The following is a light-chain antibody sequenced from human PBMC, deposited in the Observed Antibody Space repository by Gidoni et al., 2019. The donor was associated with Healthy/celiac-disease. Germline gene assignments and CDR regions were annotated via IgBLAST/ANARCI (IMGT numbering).Light chain of an antibody. J-gene: IGLJ2*01. V-gene: IGLV2-14*01. Sequence: QSALTQPASVSGSPGHSITISCTGTSSDVGGYNYVSWYQQHPGKAPKLMIYEVSNRPSGVSNRFSGSKSGNTASLTISGLQAEDEADYYCSSYTSSSTLVFGGGTKLTVL. CDR3: SSYTSSSTLV. CDR1: SSDVGGYNY. CDR2: EVS.